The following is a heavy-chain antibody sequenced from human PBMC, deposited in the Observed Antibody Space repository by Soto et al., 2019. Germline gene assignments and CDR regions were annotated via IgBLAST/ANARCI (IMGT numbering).Heavy chain of an antibody. D-gene: IGHD2-8*01. CDR1: GDSVSSNSAT. V-gene: IGHV6-1*01. Sequence: PSQTLSLTCAISGDSVSSNSATWDWIRQSQSRGLEWLGRTYYRSKWYNDYAVSVKSRITINPDTSNNQLSLQLNSVTPDDTAVYYCARLIGNSWLDSWGQGTLVTVSS. J-gene: IGHJ5*01. CDR2: TYYRSKWYN. CDR3: ARLIGNSWLDS.